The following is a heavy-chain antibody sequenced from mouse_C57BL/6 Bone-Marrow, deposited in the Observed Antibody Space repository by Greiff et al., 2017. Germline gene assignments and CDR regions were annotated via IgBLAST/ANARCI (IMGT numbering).Heavy chain of an antibody. CDR1: GFNIKDDY. V-gene: IGHV14-4*01. CDR2: IDPENGDT. CDR3: TTTTVVANRDY. D-gene: IGHD1-1*01. J-gene: IGHJ4*01. Sequence: VQLKQSGAELVRPGASVKLSCTASGFNIKDDYMHWVKQRPEQGLEWIGWIDPENGDTEYASKFQGKATITADTSSNTAYLQLSSLTSEDTAVYYCTTTTVVANRDYWGQGTSVTVSS.